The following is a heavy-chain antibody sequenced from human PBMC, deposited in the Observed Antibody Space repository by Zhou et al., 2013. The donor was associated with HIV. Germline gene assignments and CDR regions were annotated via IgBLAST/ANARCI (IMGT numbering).Heavy chain of an antibody. D-gene: IGHD3-16*02. J-gene: IGHJ3*02. Sequence: QVQLVQSGAEVKKPGASVKVSCKASGYTFTSHDINWVRQATGQGLEWMGWMNPNSGNTGYAQKFQGRVTMTRNTSISTAYMELSSLRSEDTAVYYCARRKNNMITFGEVIVIHAFDIWGEGTMVTVSS. CDR2: MNPNSGNT. CDR3: ARRKNNMITFGEVIVIHAFDI. CDR1: GYTFTSHD. V-gene: IGHV1-8*01.